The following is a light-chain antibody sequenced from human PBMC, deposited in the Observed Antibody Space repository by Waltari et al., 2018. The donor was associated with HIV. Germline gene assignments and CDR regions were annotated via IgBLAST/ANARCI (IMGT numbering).Light chain of an antibody. V-gene: IGKV3-15*01. CDR1: HGVGSS. CDR3: QQYYNWPPWT. J-gene: IGKJ1*01. Sequence: EIVMTQSPATLSVSPGERATLSCRASHGVGSSLAWYQQRPGQAPRLLIYGAATRAAGIPARFSGSGSGTEFTLTSSSLQSEDFALYYCQQYYNWPPWTFGQGTKVEIK. CDR2: GAA.